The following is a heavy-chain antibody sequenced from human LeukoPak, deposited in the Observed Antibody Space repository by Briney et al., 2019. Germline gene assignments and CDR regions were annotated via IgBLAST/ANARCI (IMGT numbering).Heavy chain of an antibody. CDR3: ARQTRTEGRITIFGVAPKFDP. Sequence: PSETLSLTCTVSGGSISSSSYYWGWIRQPPGKGLEWIGSIYYSGSTYYNPSLKSRVTISVDTSKNQFSLKLSSVTAADTAVYYCARQTRTEGRITIFGVAPKFDPWGQGTLVTVSS. D-gene: IGHD3-3*01. J-gene: IGHJ5*02. V-gene: IGHV4-39*01. CDR2: IYYSGST. CDR1: GGSISSSSYY.